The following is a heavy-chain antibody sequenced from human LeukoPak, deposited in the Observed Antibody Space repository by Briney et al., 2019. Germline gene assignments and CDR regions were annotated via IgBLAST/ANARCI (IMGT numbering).Heavy chain of an antibody. D-gene: IGHD3-22*01. CDR1: GFTFSSYG. V-gene: IGHV3-66*01. CDR2: IYSGGST. J-gene: IGHJ4*02. CDR3: ARGLID. Sequence: PGRSLRLSCAASGFTFSSYGMHWVRQAPGKGLEWVSVIYSGGSTYYADSVKGRFTISRDNSKNTLYLQMNSLRAEDTAVYYCARGLIDWGQGTLVTVSS.